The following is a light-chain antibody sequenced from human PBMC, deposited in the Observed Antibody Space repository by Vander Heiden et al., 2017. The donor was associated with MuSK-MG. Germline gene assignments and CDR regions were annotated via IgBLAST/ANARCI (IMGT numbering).Light chain of an antibody. CDR2: GAS. Sequence: EIVLTQSPGTLSLSPGERATLSCRASQSVSSNYLAWYQQKPGQAPRLLIYGASTRATGIPDRFSGSGSVTDFTLTISRLEPEDFAVYYCQQYDSSITFGQGTRLELK. CDR3: QQYDSSIT. V-gene: IGKV3-20*01. CDR1: QSVSSNY. J-gene: IGKJ5*01.